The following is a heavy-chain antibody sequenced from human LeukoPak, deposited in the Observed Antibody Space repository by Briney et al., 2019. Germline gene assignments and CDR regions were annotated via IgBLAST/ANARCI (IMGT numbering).Heavy chain of an antibody. CDR2: IKQDGSEN. Sequence: GGSLRLSCVAPIFNFNTCWMSWVRQAPGKGLEWVANIKQDGSENFYVDSVKGRFTISRDNSKNSLYLQMNNLRVEDTAVYYCARDKDWNFDWGQGILVTVSS. V-gene: IGHV3-7*01. J-gene: IGHJ4*02. CDR1: IFNFNTCW. CDR3: ARDKDWNFD. D-gene: IGHD1-7*01.